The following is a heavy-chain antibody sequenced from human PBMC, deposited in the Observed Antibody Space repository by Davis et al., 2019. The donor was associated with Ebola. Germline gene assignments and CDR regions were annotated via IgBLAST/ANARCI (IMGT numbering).Heavy chain of an antibody. Sequence: GESLKISCVVSGFPFSNYWMNWVRQAPGRRLERVANIKHDGRETNYGASVKGRLTVSRDNAKNSLHLQMNSLRGEDTAVYYCVGNDYWRQGTLVTVSS. D-gene: IGHD4-23*01. J-gene: IGHJ4*02. CDR1: GFPFSNYW. V-gene: IGHV3-7*01. CDR2: IKHDGRET. CDR3: VGNDY.